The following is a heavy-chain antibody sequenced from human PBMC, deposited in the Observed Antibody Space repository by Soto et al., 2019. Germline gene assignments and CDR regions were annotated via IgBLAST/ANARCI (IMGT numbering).Heavy chain of an antibody. D-gene: IGHD6-13*01. CDR2: IKHDGSEK. CDR3: ASLDSSSSPPN. J-gene: IGHJ4*02. Sequence: EAQVVESGGGLVQPGGSLRLSCAASGFTFSSYWMSWVRQAPGKGLEWVANIKHDGSEKYYVDSVKGRFTISRDNAKDSLYLQMNSLRAEDTAVYYCASLDSSSSPPNWGKGTLVIVSS. CDR1: GFTFSSYW. V-gene: IGHV3-7*02.